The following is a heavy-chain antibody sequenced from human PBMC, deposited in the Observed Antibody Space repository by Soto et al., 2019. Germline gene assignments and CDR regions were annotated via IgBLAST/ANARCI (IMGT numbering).Heavy chain of an antibody. V-gene: IGHV2-5*02. D-gene: IGHD2-21*02. CDR1: GFSLSTTGVG. CDR2: IYWDDDK. Sequence: QITLKESGPTLVKPTQTLTLTCTFSGFSLSTTGVGVGWIRQPPGKALEWLALIYWDDDKRYNPSLNSRLTITKDTSKNQVVLAISNIDPVDTATYYCVPSLCGGDCLQSYSTHTYYGLDVWGQGTTVTVSS. CDR3: VPSLCGGDCLQSYSTHTYYGLDV. J-gene: IGHJ6*02.